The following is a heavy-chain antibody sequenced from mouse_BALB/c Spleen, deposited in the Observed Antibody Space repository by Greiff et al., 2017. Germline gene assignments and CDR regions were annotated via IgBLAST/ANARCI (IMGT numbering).Heavy chain of an antibody. J-gene: IGHJ4*01. D-gene: IGHD2-4*01. CDR1: GFSLSTSGMG. V-gene: IGHV8-12*01. CDR2: IYWDDDK. CDR3: ARRAEGLYDYEHYYAMDY. Sequence: QVTLKVSGPGILQPSQTLSLTCSFSGFSLSTSGMGVSWIRQPSGKGLEWLAHIYWDDDKRYNPSLKSRLTISKDTSRNQVFLKITSVDTADTATYYCARRAEGLYDYEHYYAMDYWGQGTSVTVSS.